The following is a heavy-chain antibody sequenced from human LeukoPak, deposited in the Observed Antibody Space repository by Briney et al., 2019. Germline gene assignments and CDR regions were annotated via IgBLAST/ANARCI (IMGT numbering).Heavy chain of an antibody. J-gene: IGHJ1*01. V-gene: IGHV3-48*03. Sequence: GGSLRLSCAASGFTSTPSELNWVRQAPGKGLEWISYISHTGSLIYYADSVKGRFTISRDNAKNFLYLQMNSLRVDDTGIYYCSSYCSEGTCYGYFHHWGQGTLVSVSS. CDR2: ISHTGSLI. CDR3: SSYCSEGTCYGYFHH. CDR1: GFTSTPSE. D-gene: IGHD2-15*01.